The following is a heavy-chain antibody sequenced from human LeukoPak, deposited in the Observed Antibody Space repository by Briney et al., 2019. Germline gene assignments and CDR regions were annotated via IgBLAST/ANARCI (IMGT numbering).Heavy chain of an antibody. CDR3: ARDSLSGSSGWSYYYYYYMDV. D-gene: IGHD6-19*01. V-gene: IGHV1-18*01. Sequence: ASVKVSCKASGYTFTSYDISWVRQAPGQGLEWMGWISAYNGNTNYAQKLQGRVTMTTDTSTSTAYMELRSLRSDDTAVYYCARDSLSGSSGWSYYYYYYMDVWGKGTTVTVSS. CDR2: ISAYNGNT. J-gene: IGHJ6*03. CDR1: GYTFTSYD.